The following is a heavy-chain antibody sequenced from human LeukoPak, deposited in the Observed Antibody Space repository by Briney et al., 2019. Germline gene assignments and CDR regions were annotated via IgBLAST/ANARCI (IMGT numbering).Heavy chain of an antibody. CDR1: GFTFSSYS. CDR2: ISGSGGST. Sequence: GGSLRLSCAASGFTFSSYSMNWVRQAPGKGLEWVSAISGSGGSTYYADSVKGRFTISRDNSKNTLYLQMNSLRAEDTAVYYCAKRRLGRDGYSRALFDYWGQGTLVTVSS. CDR3: AKRRLGRDGYSRALFDY. D-gene: IGHD5-24*01. V-gene: IGHV3-23*01. J-gene: IGHJ4*02.